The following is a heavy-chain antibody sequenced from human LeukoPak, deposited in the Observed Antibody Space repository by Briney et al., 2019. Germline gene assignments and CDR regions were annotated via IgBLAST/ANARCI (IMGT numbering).Heavy chain of an antibody. J-gene: IGHJ6*03. CDR1: GFTFSDYS. V-gene: IGHV3-21*06. CDR3: ARDWYNPYGDYYYYMDV. D-gene: IGHD1-1*01. Sequence: GGSLRLSCAASGFTFSDYSMNWVRQTPRKGLEWVSCISGSGSYIYYADSVKGRFTISRDNAKNSLNLQMNSLRAEDTAVYYCARDWYNPYGDYYYYMDVWGKGTTVTVSS. CDR2: ISGSGSYI.